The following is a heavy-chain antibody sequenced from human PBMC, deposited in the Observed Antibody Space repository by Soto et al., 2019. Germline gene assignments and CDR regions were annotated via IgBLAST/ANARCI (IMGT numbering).Heavy chain of an antibody. CDR1: GFTFSDYY. D-gene: IGHD4-17*01. V-gene: IGHV3-11*01. Sequence: GGSLRLSCAASGFTFSDYYMSWIRQAPGKGLEWVSYISSSGSTIYYADSVKGRFTISRDNAKNSLYLQMNSLRAEDTAVYYCARVSDSDYGDLLPGNYYYYYYMDVWGKGTTVTVSS. J-gene: IGHJ6*03. CDR2: ISSSGSTI. CDR3: ARVSDSDYGDLLPGNYYYYYYMDV.